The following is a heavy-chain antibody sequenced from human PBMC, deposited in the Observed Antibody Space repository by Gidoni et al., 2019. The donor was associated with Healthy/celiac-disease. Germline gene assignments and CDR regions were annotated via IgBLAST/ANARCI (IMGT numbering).Heavy chain of an antibody. CDR2: IKSKTDGGTT. J-gene: IGHJ3*02. D-gene: IGHD4-17*01. CDR1: GFTFSNAW. Sequence: EVQLVESGGGLVKPGGSLRLSCAASGFTFSNAWMSWVRPAPGKGLEWVGRIKSKTDGGTTDYAAPVKGRFTISRDDSKNTLYLQMNSLKTEDTAVYYCTTFSYGDYAGDAFDIWGQGTMVTVSS. CDR3: TTFSYGDYAGDAFDI. V-gene: IGHV3-15*01.